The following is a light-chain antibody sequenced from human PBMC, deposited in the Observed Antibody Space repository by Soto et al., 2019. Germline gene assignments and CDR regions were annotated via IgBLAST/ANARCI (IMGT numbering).Light chain of an antibody. CDR3: SSYTAITNLV. Sequence: QSALTQPASVSGAPGQAITITCTGTSSDVGGYNYVSWYQHHPGTAPKLIIYEVSNRPSGVSNRFSGSKSGNTASLTISGLQAEDEGDFYCSSYTAITNLVFGGGTQLTVL. J-gene: IGLJ2*01. V-gene: IGLV2-14*01. CDR1: SSDVGGYNY. CDR2: EVS.